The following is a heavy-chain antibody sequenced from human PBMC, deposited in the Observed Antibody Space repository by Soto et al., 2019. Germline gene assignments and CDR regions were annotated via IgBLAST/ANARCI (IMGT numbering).Heavy chain of an antibody. Sequence: QGQLVESGGGVAQPGRSLRLSCTASGFNFGNYGMNWVRQAPGKGLEWVAVVSDDGTSQHYADSVKGRFTITRDNSRNRLYLQMNSLRAEDAAIYFCAKEKVTRGDRQPAMVRGHRFDSWGQGTGVSVSS. CDR3: AKEKVTRGDRQPAMVRGHRFDS. CDR1: GFNFGNYG. D-gene: IGHD5-18*01. J-gene: IGHJ4*02. CDR2: VSDDGTSQ. V-gene: IGHV3-30*18.